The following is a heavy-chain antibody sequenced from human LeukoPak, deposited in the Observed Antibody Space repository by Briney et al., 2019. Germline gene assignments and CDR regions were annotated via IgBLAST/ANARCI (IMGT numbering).Heavy chain of an antibody. V-gene: IGHV4-39*01. CDR3: ARGHTIFGVVIAFDY. Sequence: TXSLXCTVSXGSXRSXSYYWGWIRQPPGKGLEWIGSIYYSGTTYYNPSLKSRVTISVDTSKNQFSLKLSSVTAADTAVYYCARGHTIFGVVIAFDYWGQGTLVTVSS. J-gene: IGHJ4*02. D-gene: IGHD3-3*01. CDR2: IYYSGTT. CDR1: XGSXRSXSYY.